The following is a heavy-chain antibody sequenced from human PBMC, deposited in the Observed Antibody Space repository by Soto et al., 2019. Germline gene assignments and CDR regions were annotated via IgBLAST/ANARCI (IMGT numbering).Heavy chain of an antibody. Sequence: QVQLQQWGAGLLKPSETLSLICVVSGGSFSGYYWSWIRQPPGKGLEWIGENKHSGSTNYNPSLTSRVTISVDPSKNQFSLKLSSVTAADTAVYYCARAHRRTGLGYWGQGTLVTVSS. D-gene: IGHD1-1*01. CDR2: NKHSGST. J-gene: IGHJ4*02. V-gene: IGHV4-34*02. CDR3: ARAHRRTGLGY. CDR1: GGSFSGYY.